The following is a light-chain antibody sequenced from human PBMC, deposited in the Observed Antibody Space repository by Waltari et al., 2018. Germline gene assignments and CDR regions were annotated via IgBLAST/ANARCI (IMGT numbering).Light chain of an antibody. V-gene: IGKV3-15*01. J-gene: IGKJ5*01. Sequence: EIVMTQSPATLSVSPGERATLSCRASQSVSSNLAWYQQKPGQAPRLLIYGASTRATGIPARFSASGSGTEFTLTISNLQSEDFAVYYCQQYNNWSITFGQGTRLEIK. CDR1: QSVSSN. CDR3: QQYNNWSIT. CDR2: GAS.